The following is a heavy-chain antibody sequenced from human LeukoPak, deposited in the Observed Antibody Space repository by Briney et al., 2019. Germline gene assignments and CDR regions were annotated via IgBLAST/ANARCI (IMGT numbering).Heavy chain of an antibody. CDR2: IWYDGSNK. Sequence: PGGSLRLSCAASGFTFSNAWMSWVRQAPGKGLEWLAVIWYDGSNKYYADSVKGRFTISRDNSKNTLYLQMNSLRAEDTAVYYCARHSAIVAPPDYWGQGTLVTVSS. J-gene: IGHJ4*02. V-gene: IGHV3-33*08. CDR1: GFTFSNAW. D-gene: IGHD2-2*01. CDR3: ARHSAIVAPPDY.